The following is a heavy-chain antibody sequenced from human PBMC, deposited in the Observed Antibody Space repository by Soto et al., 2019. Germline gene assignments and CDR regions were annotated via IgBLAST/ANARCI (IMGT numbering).Heavy chain of an antibody. CDR3: ATGPAVIVVVPAATNWFDP. D-gene: IGHD2-2*01. CDR2: ISGSGGST. V-gene: IGHV3-23*01. CDR1: GFTFSSYA. Sequence: EVQLLESGGGLVQPGGSLRLSCAASGFTFSSYAMSWVRQAPGKGLEWVSAISGSGGSTYYADSVKGRFTISRDNSKNPRYLQKHSLRAGETPVYYCATGPAVIVVVPAATNWFDPWGQGTLVTVSS. J-gene: IGHJ5*02.